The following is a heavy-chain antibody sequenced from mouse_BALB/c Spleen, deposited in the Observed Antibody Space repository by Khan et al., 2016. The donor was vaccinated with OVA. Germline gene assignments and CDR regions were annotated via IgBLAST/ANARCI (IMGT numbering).Heavy chain of an antibody. D-gene: IGHD1-2*01. Sequence: QVQLQQSGAELARPGASVKLSCKASGYTFTDYNINWVKQRTGQGLEWIGEISPGCGDTCYNERFKGKATLTADKSSSTAYMQLSSLTSEASAVDFCARRKYCGYTFAYWGQGTLVTVSA. V-gene: IGHV1-77*01. CDR2: ISPGCGDT. CDR1: GYTFTDYN. CDR3: ARRKYCGYTFAY. J-gene: IGHJ3*01.